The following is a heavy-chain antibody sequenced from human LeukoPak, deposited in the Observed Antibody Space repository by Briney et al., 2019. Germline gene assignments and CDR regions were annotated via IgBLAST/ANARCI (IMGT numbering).Heavy chain of an antibody. J-gene: IGHJ4*02. CDR3: ARRSTSCLDY. D-gene: IGHD2-2*01. CDR1: GGSISTISDY. V-gene: IGHV4-39*07. CDR2: VYYSGST. Sequence: PSETLSLTCAVSGGSISTISDYWDWIRQPPGKGLEWIGSVYYSGSTYYNPSLKSRIIISVDTSKNQFSLNLTSLTAADTAVYYCARRSTSCLDYWGQGTLVTVSS.